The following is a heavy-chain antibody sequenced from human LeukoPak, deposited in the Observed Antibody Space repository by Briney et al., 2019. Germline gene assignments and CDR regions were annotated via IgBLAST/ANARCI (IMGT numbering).Heavy chain of an antibody. V-gene: IGHV4-59*12. CDR1: GGSINTYY. J-gene: IGHJ4*02. CDR2: IYYPGST. D-gene: IGHD1-14*01. CDR3: ARGANRLDS. Sequence: SETLSLTCSVSGGSINTYYWSWIRQTPGKGLEWIGFIYYPGSTNYNPSLKSRVTMSVDTSKSQFSLKLTSVTAADTALYYCARGANRLDSWGRGTLVTVSS.